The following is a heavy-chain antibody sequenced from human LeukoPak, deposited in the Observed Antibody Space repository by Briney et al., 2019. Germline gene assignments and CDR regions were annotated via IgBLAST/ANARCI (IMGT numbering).Heavy chain of an antibody. CDR2: LNWEGETT. CDR1: GFDMKDYT. D-gene: IGHD6-13*01. CDR3: TRDSEPRREAAAGLDH. J-gene: IGHJ4*02. Sequence: GGSLRLSCAASGFDMKDYTMHWVRQAPGKGLEWVALLNWEGETTYYSDSEKGRFIISRDISKDSLYLQMDSLITADTAFYYCTRDSEPRREAAAGLDHWGQGTLVTVSS. V-gene: IGHV3-43*01.